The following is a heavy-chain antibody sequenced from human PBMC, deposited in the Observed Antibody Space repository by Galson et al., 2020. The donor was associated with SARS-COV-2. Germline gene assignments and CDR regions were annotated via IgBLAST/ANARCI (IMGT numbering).Heavy chain of an antibody. CDR2: ISYDGSNK. CDR3: ARARSRSESLLGESLLWFGELFIDNWFDP. V-gene: IGHV3-30*03. J-gene: IGHJ5*02. CDR1: GFTFSSYG. Sequence: QAGGSLRLSCAASGFTFSSYGMHWVRQAPGKGLEWVAVISYDGSNKYYADSVKGRFTISRDNSKNTLYLQMNSLRAEDTAVYYCARARSRSESLLGESLLWFGELFIDNWFDPWGQGTLVTVSS. D-gene: IGHD3-10*01.